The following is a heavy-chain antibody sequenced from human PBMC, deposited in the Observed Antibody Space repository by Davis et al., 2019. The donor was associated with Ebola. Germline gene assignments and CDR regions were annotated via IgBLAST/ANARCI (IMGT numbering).Heavy chain of an antibody. V-gene: IGHV3-23*01. D-gene: IGHD3-3*01. CDR2: ISGSGGST. CDR3: AKAREGDFWSAPPLDY. CDR1: GFTFSSYA. Sequence: GESLKISCAASGFTFSSYAMSWVRQAPGKGLEWVSAISGSGGSTYYADSVKGRFTISRDNSKNTLYLQMNSLRAEDTAVYYCAKAREGDFWSAPPLDYWGQGTLVTVSS. J-gene: IGHJ4*02.